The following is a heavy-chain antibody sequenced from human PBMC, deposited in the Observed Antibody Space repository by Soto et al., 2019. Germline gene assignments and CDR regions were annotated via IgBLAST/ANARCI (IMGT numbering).Heavy chain of an antibody. V-gene: IGHV1-69*12. CDR2: IIPIFGTA. CDR3: ATVDYGDNNQMGAFDI. Sequence: QVQLVQSGAEVKKPGSSVKVSCKASGGTFSSYAISWVRQAPGQGLEWMGGIIPIFGTANYAQKFQGRVTITADETTTXASMELSSRRSEDTAVYYCATVDYGDNNQMGAFDIWGQGTMVTVSS. J-gene: IGHJ3*02. CDR1: GGTFSSYA. D-gene: IGHD4-17*01.